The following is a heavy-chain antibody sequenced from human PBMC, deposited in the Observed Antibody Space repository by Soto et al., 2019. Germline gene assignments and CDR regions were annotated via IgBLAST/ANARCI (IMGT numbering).Heavy chain of an antibody. D-gene: IGHD2-15*01. CDR1: GFTFSSYG. CDR2: ISYDGSNK. J-gene: IGHJ6*03. CDR3: AKDPRCSGGSCYSRSHAPGDRKPLARPYYYYYYMDV. Sequence: QVQLVESGGGVVQPGRSLRLSCAASGFTFSSYGMHWVRQAPGKGLEWVAVISYDGSNKYYADSVKGRFTISRDNSKNTLYLQMNSLRAEDTAVYYCAKDPRCSGGSCYSRSHAPGDRKPLARPYYYYYYMDVWGKGTTVTVSS. V-gene: IGHV3-30*18.